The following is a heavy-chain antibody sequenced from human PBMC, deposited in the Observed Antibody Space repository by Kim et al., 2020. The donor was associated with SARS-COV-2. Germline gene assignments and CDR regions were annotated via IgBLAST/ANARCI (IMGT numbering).Heavy chain of an antibody. V-gene: IGHV1-46*01. Sequence: ASVKVSCKASGYTFTSYYMHWVRQAPGQGLEWMGILNPSGGSTSYAQKFQGRVTMTRDTSTSTVYMELSSLRSEHTAVYSCARDGTITYYDFWSGYYLGGEGGLHYFDYWGQGTLVTVSS. CDR3: ARDGTITYYDFWSGYYLGGEGGLHYFDY. CDR2: LNPSGGST. D-gene: IGHD3-3*01. J-gene: IGHJ4*02. CDR1: GYTFTSYY.